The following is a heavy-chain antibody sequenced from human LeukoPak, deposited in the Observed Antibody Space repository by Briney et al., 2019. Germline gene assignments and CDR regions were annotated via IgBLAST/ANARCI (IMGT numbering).Heavy chain of an antibody. J-gene: IGHJ5*02. V-gene: IGHV5-51*01. CDR3: ARSGGRIAVAGNWFDP. Sequence: GESLKISCKGSGYSFTSYWIAWVRQMPGKGLEWMGIIYPGDSYTTYSPSFQGQVTISADKSISTAYLQWRSLKASDTAMYYCARSGGRIAVAGNWFDPWGQGTLVTVSS. CDR1: GYSFTSYW. CDR2: IYPGDSYT. D-gene: IGHD6-19*01.